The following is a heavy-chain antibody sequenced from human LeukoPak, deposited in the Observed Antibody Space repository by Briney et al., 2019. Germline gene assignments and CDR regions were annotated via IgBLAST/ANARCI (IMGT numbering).Heavy chain of an antibody. J-gene: IGHJ3*02. CDR3: ARENAIAVDI. CDR2: INSDGSDT. CDR1: GFNFNMYW. V-gene: IGHV3-74*01. Sequence: TGGSLRLSCAASGFNFNMYWMRWVRQAPGKGLVCVSRINSDGSDTTYADSVKGRFSISRDNAKNTLYLQMNSLRAEDTAVYYCARENAIAVDIWGQGTMVTVSS. D-gene: IGHD6-19*01.